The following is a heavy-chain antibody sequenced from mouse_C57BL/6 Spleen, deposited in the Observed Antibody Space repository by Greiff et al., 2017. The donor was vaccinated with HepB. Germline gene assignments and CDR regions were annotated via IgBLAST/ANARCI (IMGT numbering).Heavy chain of an antibody. CDR2: INPSTGGT. V-gene: IGHV1-42*01. D-gene: IGHD1-1*01. CDR1: GYSFTGYY. J-gene: IGHJ4*01. CDR3: ARGFIGDAMDY. Sequence: VQLQQSGPELVKPGASVKISCKASGYSFTGYYMNWVKQSPEKSLEWIGEINPSTGGTTYNQKFKAKATLTVDKSSSTAYMQLKSLTSEDSAVYYCARGFIGDAMDYWGQGTSVTVSS.